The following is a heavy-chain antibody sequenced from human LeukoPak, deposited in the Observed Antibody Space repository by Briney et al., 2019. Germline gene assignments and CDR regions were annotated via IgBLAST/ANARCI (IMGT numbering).Heavy chain of an antibody. J-gene: IGHJ4*02. V-gene: IGHV1-69*06. CDR2: VIPIFGTA. Sequence: ASVKVSCKASGYSFTDKYMHWVRQAPGQGLEWMGGVIPIFGTANYAQKFQGRVTITADKSTSTAYMELSSLRSEDTAVYYCARLRGIVGATYPFDYWGQGTLVTVSS. D-gene: IGHD1-26*01. CDR1: GYSFTDKY. CDR3: ARLRGIVGATYPFDY.